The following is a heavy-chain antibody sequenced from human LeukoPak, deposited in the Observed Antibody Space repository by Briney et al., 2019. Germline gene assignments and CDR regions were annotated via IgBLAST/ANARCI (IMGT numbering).Heavy chain of an antibody. CDR1: GGSFSGYY. CDR3: AREGKSSGYYYYFDY. D-gene: IGHD3-22*01. CDR2: INHSGST. J-gene: IGHJ4*02. Sequence: SETLSLTCAVYGGSFSGYYWSWIRQPPGKGLGWIGEINHSGSTNYNPSLKSRVTISVDTSKNQFSLKLSSVTAADTAVYYCAREGKSSGYYYYFDYWGQGTLVTVSS. V-gene: IGHV4-34*01.